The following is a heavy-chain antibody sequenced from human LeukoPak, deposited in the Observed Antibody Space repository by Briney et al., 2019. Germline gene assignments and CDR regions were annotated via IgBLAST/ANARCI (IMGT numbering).Heavy chain of an antibody. Sequence: LKISCRTSGYSFTKYWIGWVRQMPGKGLEWMGIIYPGDSDTGYSPSSEGQVTISVDKSINSAYLQWSSLKASDTAMYYCARLFRNWSDGGVDQWGQGTLVTVSS. CDR1: GYSFTKYW. J-gene: IGHJ4*02. D-gene: IGHD1-1*01. CDR3: ARLFRNWSDGGVDQ. CDR2: IYPGDSDT. V-gene: IGHV5-51*01.